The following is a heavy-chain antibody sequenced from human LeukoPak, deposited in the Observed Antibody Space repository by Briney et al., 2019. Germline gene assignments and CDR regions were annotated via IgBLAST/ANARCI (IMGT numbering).Heavy chain of an antibody. D-gene: IGHD3-22*01. CDR2: IIPIFGTA. V-gene: IGHV1-69*05. Sequence: SVKVSCKASGGTFSSYAISWVRQAPGQGLEWMGRIIPIFGTANYAQKFQGRVTITTDESTSTAYMELSSLRSEDTAVYYCARGFSDSSGYYFDYFDYWGQGTLVTVSS. CDR1: GGTFSSYA. J-gene: IGHJ4*02. CDR3: ARGFSDSSGYYFDYFDY.